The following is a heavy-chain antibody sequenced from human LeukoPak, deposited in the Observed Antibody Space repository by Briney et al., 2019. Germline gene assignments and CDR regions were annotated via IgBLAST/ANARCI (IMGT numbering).Heavy chain of an antibody. CDR1: GGSISSGGYS. V-gene: IGHV4-30-2*01. J-gene: IGHJ4*02. CDR2: IYHSGST. Sequence: PSQTLSLTCAVSGGSISSGGYSWSWIRQPPGKGLEWIGYIYHSGSTYYNPSLKSRVTISVDRSKNQFSLKLSSVTAADTAVYYCARGSWGYYLDYWGQGTLVTVSS. D-gene: IGHD3-16*01. CDR3: ARGSWGYYLDY.